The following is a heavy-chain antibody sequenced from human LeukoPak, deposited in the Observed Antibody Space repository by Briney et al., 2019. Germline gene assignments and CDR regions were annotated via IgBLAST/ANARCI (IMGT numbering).Heavy chain of an antibody. CDR2: MNPNSGNT. CDR3: AFDSSGYSEDFDY. J-gene: IGHJ4*02. CDR1: GYTFTSYD. V-gene: IGHV1-8*01. D-gene: IGHD3-22*01. Sequence: ASVKVSCKASGYTFTSYDINWVRQATGQGLEWMGWMNPNSGNTGYAQKFQGRVTMTTDTSTSTAYMELRSLRSDDTAVYYCAFDSSGYSEDFDYWGQGTVVTVSS.